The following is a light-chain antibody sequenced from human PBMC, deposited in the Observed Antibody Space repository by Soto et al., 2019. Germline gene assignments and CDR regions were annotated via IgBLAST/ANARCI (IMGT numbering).Light chain of an antibody. CDR1: QSVSGY. Sequence: EIVMTQSPGTLSLSPGETATLSCRASQSVSGYIGWYQQKPGQAPRLLIYADSNRATGIPARFSGSGSGTDFTLTISRLEPEDFAVYYCQHRSIWPAFGQGTRLEIK. CDR3: QHRSIWPA. CDR2: ADS. J-gene: IGKJ5*01. V-gene: IGKV3-11*01.